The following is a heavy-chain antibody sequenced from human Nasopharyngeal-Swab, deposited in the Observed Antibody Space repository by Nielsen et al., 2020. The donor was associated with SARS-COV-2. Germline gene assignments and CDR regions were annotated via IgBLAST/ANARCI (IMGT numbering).Heavy chain of an antibody. V-gene: IGHV3-74*01. CDR1: GFTFSSYW. D-gene: IGHD6-6*01. CDR2: INSDGSST. J-gene: IGHJ5*02. CDR3: ARVGYSSSPGGWFDP. Sequence: GGSLRPSFAASGFTFSSYWMHWVRQAPGKGLVWVSRINSDGSSTSYADSVKGRFTISRDNAKNTLYLQMNSLRAEDTAVYYCARVGYSSSPGGWFDPWGQGTLVTVSS.